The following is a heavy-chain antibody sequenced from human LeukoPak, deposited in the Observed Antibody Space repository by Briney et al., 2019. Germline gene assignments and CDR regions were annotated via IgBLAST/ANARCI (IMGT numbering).Heavy chain of an antibody. Sequence: GGSLRLSCAASGFTFSTYAMLWVRQAPGKGLEWVAVMSYDGSNKYYADSVKGRFTISRDNSKNTLYLQMNSLRPEDTAVYYCARDPRYYGSGSYYLDAFDIWGQGTMVTVSS. CDR3: ARDPRYYGSGSYYLDAFDI. CDR1: GFTFSTYA. CDR2: MSYDGSNK. D-gene: IGHD3-10*01. J-gene: IGHJ3*02. V-gene: IGHV3-30*04.